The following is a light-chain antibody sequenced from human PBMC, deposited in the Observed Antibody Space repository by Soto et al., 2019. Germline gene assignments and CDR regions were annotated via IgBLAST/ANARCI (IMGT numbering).Light chain of an antibody. J-gene: IGKJ1*01. CDR1: QSLVHSYGNTY. Sequence: DIVMTQTPLSSPVTLGQPASISCRSSQSLVHSYGNTYLSWLQQRQGQPPRLRIYKISNRFSGGPDRGSSSGAETDCTLKISRVEAEDVGVYYGMQFSQYPATFGQGTKVEVK. V-gene: IGKV2-24*01. CDR2: KIS. CDR3: MQFSQYPAT.